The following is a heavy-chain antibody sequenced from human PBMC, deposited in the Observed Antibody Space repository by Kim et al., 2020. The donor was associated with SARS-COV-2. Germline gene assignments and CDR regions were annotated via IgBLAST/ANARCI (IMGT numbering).Heavy chain of an antibody. V-gene: IGHV1-3*01. CDR3: ARDHRYCSSTRCYGEAIDY. J-gene: IGHJ4*02. CDR2: INAGTANT. Sequence: ASVKVSCKASGYTFTSFAIHWVRQAPGQGLEWMGWINAGTANTKYSQKFQGRVTITRDTSASTAYRELSSLRSEDTAVYYCARDHRYCSSTRCYGEAIDYWGPGTLVPVAS. CDR1: GYTFTSFA. D-gene: IGHD2-2*01.